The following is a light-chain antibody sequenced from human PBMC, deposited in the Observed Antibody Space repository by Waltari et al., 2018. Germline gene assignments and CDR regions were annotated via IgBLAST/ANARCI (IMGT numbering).Light chain of an antibody. CDR2: EVT. V-gene: IGLV2-8*01. J-gene: IGLJ2*01. Sequence: QSALTQPPSASGSPGQSVTISCTGISSDVSNYNYVSWYQHHPGNAPKLTLSEVTKRPSGTPDRFSGSKSGNPASLTISGLLAEDEASYYCTSYAGSNNVVFGGGTKVTVL. CDR1: SSDVSNYNY. CDR3: TSYAGSNNVV.